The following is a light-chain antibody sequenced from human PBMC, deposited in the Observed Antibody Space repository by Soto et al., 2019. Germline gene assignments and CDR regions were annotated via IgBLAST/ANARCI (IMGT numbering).Light chain of an antibody. CDR3: SSYAGSNNVV. J-gene: IGLJ1*01. CDR1: SSDVGGYNY. CDR2: EVS. V-gene: IGLV2-8*01. Sequence: QSVLTQPPSASGSPGQSVTISCTGTSSDVGGYNYVSWYQHHPGKAPKLIVYEVSKRPSGVPDRFSGSKSGNTASLTVSGLQAADEAAYYCSSYAGSNNVVFGTGIKLTVL.